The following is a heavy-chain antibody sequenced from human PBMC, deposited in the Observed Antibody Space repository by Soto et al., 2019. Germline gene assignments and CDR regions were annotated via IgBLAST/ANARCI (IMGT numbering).Heavy chain of an antibody. D-gene: IGHD2-2*01. CDR2: ISAYNGNT. J-gene: IGHJ3*02. CDR1: GYTFTSYG. CDR3: ARHYCSSTSCFVRRAYDI. Sequence: QVQLVQSGAEVKKPGASVKVSCKASGYTFTSYGISWVRQAPGQGLEWMGWISAYNGNTNYAQKLQGRVTMTTDTSPSTAYMELRSLRSDDTAVYYCARHYCSSTSCFVRRAYDIWCQGTMVTVSS. V-gene: IGHV1-18*01.